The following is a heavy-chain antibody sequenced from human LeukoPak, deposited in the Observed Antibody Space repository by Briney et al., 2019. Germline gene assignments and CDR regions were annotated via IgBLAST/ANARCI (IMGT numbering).Heavy chain of an antibody. V-gene: IGHV3-21*06. D-gene: IGHD6-13*01. Sequence: PGGSLRLSCAASGFTFSSYAMTWVRQAPGKGLEWVSSIRGSGDNTYYADSVKGRFTISRDNAKNSLYLEMSSLRGEDTALYYCARVVYSSSWEYYFDYWGQGTLVTVSS. J-gene: IGHJ4*02. CDR2: IRGSGDNT. CDR3: ARVVYSSSWEYYFDY. CDR1: GFTFSSYA.